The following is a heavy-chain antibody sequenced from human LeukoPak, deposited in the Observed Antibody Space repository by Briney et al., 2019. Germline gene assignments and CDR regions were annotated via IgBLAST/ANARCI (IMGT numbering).Heavy chain of an antibody. D-gene: IGHD2/OR15-2a*01. V-gene: IGHV3-74*03. CDR1: GFTFSTYW. J-gene: IGHJ4*02. Sequence: GGSLRLSCVVSGFTFSTYWMHWVRQAPGKGLVWVARISPDGSSALSADSVRGRFTISRDNADNTLYLQLNSLRAEDTAVYYCARVSFCPRCHFDYWGQGTLVTVSS. CDR3: ARVSFCPRCHFDY. CDR2: ISPDGSSA.